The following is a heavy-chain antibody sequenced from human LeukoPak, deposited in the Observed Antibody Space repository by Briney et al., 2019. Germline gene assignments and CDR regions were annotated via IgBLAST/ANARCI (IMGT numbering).Heavy chain of an antibody. CDR3: ARGPGSGAEYFQH. D-gene: IGHD6-19*01. J-gene: IGHJ1*01. CDR1: GYTFTNYY. V-gene: IGHV1-8*02. Sequence: ASVKVSCKASGYTFTNYYMHWVRQATGQGLEWMGWMNPNSGNTGYAQKFQGRVTMTRNTSISTAYMELSSLRSEDTAVYYCARGPGSGAEYFQHWGQGTLVTVSS. CDR2: MNPNSGNT.